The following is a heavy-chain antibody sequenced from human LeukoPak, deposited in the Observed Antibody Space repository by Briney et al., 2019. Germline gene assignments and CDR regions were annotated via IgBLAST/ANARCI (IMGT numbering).Heavy chain of an antibody. CDR3: ARVGSSSYIYYMDV. J-gene: IGHJ6*03. CDR1: GFTFSSYS. CDR2: ISSSSSTI. V-gene: IGHV3-48*04. Sequence: GGSLRLSCAASGFTFSSYSMNWLRQAPAKGLEWVSYISSSSSTIYYAASVKGRFTISRDNAKHSLYLQMNSLRAEDTAVYYCARVGSSSYIYYMDVWGKGTTVTVS. D-gene: IGHD2-2*02.